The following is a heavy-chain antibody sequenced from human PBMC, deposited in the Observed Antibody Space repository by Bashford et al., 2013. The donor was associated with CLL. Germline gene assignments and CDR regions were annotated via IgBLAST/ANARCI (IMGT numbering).Heavy chain of an antibody. CDR2: ILGSAETT. CDR1: GLTFSYYA. D-gene: IGHD3-16*01. J-gene: IGHJ4*02. CDR3: AKGRSAFT. V-gene: IGHV3-23*01. Sequence: GGSLRLSCTVSGLTFSYYAMSWVRQAPGKGLEWVSTILGSAETTYYADSVKGRFTISRDNSNNMVFLQMNGLTADDTAVYYCAKGRSAFTWGQGTLVTVSS.